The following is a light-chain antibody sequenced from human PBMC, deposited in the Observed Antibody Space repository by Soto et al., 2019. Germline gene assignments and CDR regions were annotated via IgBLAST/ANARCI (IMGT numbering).Light chain of an antibody. CDR2: DAS. J-gene: IGKJ1*01. CDR1: QSISSW. V-gene: IGKV1-5*01. Sequence: DIPMTQSPSTLSAFVVDRVTITFRASQSISSWLAWYQQKPGKAPRLLIYDASSLESGVPSRFSGSGSGTEFTLTIRSLKPDDFATYYCQQYNSYSTFGQGTKLDIK. CDR3: QQYNSYST.